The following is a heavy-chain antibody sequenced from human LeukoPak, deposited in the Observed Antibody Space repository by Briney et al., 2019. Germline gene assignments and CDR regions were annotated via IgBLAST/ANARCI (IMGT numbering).Heavy chain of an antibody. D-gene: IGHD2-21*02. V-gene: IGHV3-48*04. Sequence: GGSLRLSCAASGFTFSSYSMNWVRQAPGKGLEWVSYISSSSSTIYYADSVKGRFTISRDNAKNSLYLQMNSLRAEDTAVYYCARGFCGGDCHGNYYFDYWGQGTLVTVSS. J-gene: IGHJ4*02. CDR1: GFTFSSYS. CDR2: ISSSSSTI. CDR3: ARGFCGGDCHGNYYFDY.